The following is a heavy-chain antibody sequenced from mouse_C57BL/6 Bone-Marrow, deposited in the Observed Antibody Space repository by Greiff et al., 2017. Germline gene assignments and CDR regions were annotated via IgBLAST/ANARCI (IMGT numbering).Heavy chain of an antibody. V-gene: IGHV1-64*01. Sequence: QVQLKQPGAELVKPGASVKLSCKASGYTFTSYWMHWVKQRPGQGLEWIGMIHPTSGSTNYNEKFKSKATLTVDKSSSTAYMQLSSLTSEDSAVYYGARRGRWDCDVWGTGTTVTVSS. CDR1: GYTFTSYW. CDR2: IHPTSGST. CDR3: ARRGRWDCDV. J-gene: IGHJ1*03.